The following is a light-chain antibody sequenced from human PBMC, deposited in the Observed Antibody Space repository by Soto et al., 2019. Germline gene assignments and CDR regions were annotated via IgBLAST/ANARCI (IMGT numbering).Light chain of an antibody. V-gene: IGKV1-5*01. J-gene: IGKJ4*01. CDR1: QSITHW. Sequence: DIQMTQSPSTLSASVGDRVTITCRASQSITHWLAWYQQKPGKAPKLLIYDASTLESGVPSRFSGSGSGTEFTLTISSLQPDDFATYYCQQYLTYSSLTFGGGTKVDTK. CDR3: QQYLTYSSLT. CDR2: DAS.